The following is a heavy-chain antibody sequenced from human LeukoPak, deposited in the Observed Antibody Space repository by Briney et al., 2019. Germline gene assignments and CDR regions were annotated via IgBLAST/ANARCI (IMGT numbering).Heavy chain of an antibody. J-gene: IGHJ4*02. Sequence: PGRSLRLSCAASGFTLSSYVMHWVRQAPGKGLEWLAVISYDGSSTYYADSVKGRFTISRDSSKNTLYLQMNSLRAEDAAVYYCAKAHISGWYYFDYWGQGTLVTVSS. CDR3: AKAHISGWYYFDY. CDR1: GFTLSSYV. D-gene: IGHD6-19*01. CDR2: ISYDGSST. V-gene: IGHV3-30*18.